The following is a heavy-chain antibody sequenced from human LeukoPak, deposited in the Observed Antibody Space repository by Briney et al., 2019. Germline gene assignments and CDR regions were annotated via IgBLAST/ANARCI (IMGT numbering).Heavy chain of an antibody. V-gene: IGHV3-30-3*01. CDR1: GFTFSDYA. Sequence: GGSLRLSCSASGFTFSDYAMDWVRQAPGKGLECVAVISSDVYDGTTEYYADSVKGRFTISRDNSKNTVYLQMNSLRGEDTAVYYCAAAGLGVAHWFDPWGQGTLVTVSS. D-gene: IGHD6-19*01. CDR3: AAAGLGVAHWFDP. CDR2: ISSDVYDGTTE. J-gene: IGHJ5*02.